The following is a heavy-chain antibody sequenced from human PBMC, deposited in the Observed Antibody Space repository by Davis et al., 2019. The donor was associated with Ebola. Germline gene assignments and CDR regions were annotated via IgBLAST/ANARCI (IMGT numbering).Heavy chain of an antibody. Sequence: AASVKVSCKASGYTFTNYGITWVRQAPGQGLEWMGIINPSGGSTSYAQKFQGRVTMTRDTSTSTVYMELSSLRSDDTAVYYCARSITMIVGTNWFDPWGQGTLVTVSS. CDR2: INPSGGST. J-gene: IGHJ5*02. V-gene: IGHV1-46*01. CDR1: GYTFTNYG. D-gene: IGHD3-22*01. CDR3: ARSITMIVGTNWFDP.